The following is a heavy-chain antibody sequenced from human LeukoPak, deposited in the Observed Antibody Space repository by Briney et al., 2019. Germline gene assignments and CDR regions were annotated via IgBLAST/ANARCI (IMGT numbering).Heavy chain of an antibody. D-gene: IGHD4-23*01. CDR1: GFTFRSYG. Sequence: GGSLRLSCAASGFTFRSYGMHWVRQAPGKGLEWVAVISYDGSNEYYVDSVKGRFTISRDNSKNTLYLQTDSLRAEDTAVYYCARRGDGGRSFDYWGQGTLVTVSS. CDR2: ISYDGSNE. CDR3: ARRGDGGRSFDY. J-gene: IGHJ4*02. V-gene: IGHV3-30*03.